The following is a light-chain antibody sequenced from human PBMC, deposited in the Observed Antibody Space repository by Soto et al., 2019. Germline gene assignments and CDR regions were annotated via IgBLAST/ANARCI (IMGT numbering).Light chain of an antibody. CDR3: CSYTRRGTLI. V-gene: IGLV2-14*01. Sequence: QSALTQPASVSGSPGQSITISCVGTSGDIGDYNYVSWYQQHSGKVPKVIIYDVSNRPSGVSYRFSGTKSGNTASLTVSGLQAEDEADYYCCSYTRRGTLIFGTG. CDR1: SGDIGDYNY. CDR2: DVS. J-gene: IGLJ1*01.